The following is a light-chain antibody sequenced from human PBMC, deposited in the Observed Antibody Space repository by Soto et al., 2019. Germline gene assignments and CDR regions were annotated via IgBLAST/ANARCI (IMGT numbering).Light chain of an antibody. CDR1: QSIGGF. J-gene: IGKJ4*01. V-gene: IGKV1-9*01. CDR3: QQLNSYPLT. Sequence: DLQMTQSPSSLSVSVGDRVTITCRASQSIGGFLNWYQQKPGKAPKLLIYAASTLQSGVPSRFSGSGSGTDFTLTISSLQPEDFATYYCQQLNSYPLTFGGGTKVEIK. CDR2: AAS.